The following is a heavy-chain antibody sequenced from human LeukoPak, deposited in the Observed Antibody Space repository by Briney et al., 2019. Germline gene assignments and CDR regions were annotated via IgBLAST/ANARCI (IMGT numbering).Heavy chain of an antibody. CDR1: GFTFASYA. J-gene: IGHJ4*02. D-gene: IGHD6-6*01. CDR2: ISGSGGTT. V-gene: IGHV3-23*01. Sequence: GGSLRLSCAASGFTFASYAMTWVRQAPGKGLEWVSGISGSGGTTYYADSVKGRFTISRDNSKDTLYLQMNSLRAEHTAVYYCAKDKYSSSRNFDYWGQGIQVTVSS. CDR3: AKDKYSSSRNFDY.